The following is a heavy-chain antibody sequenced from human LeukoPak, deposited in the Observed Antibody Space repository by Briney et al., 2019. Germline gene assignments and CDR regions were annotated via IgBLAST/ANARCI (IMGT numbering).Heavy chain of an antibody. CDR2: ISSSSSYI. D-gene: IGHD2-2*01. Sequence: PGGSLRLSCAASGFTFSSDSMTWVRQAPGKGLEWVSSISSSSSYIYYADSVKGRFTISGDNAKNSLYLQMNSLRAEDTAVYYCAREVHCSSTSCYWYFDLWGRGTLVTVSS. CDR1: GFTFSSDS. V-gene: IGHV3-21*01. J-gene: IGHJ2*01. CDR3: AREVHCSSTSCYWYFDL.